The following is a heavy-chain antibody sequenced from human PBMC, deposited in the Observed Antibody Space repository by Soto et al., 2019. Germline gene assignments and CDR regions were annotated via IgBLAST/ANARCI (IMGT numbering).Heavy chain of an antibody. CDR2: IYSSENT. D-gene: IGHD2-2*03. J-gene: IGHJ6*02. CDR3: ARLNGYPDGYYGMDV. V-gene: IGHV4-39*01. Sequence: SETLSLTCTVSGGSVSSSSYSWGWIRQSPGKGLEWIGTIYSSENTYYNPSLLSRVTISVDTSKNEFSLRLSSVTAADTAVYYCARLNGYPDGYYGMDVWGQGTTVTVSS. CDR1: GGSVSSSSYS.